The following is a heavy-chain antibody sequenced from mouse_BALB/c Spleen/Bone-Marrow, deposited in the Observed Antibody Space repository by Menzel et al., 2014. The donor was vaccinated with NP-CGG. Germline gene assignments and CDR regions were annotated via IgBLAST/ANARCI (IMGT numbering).Heavy chain of an antibody. V-gene: IGHV7-3*02. CDR3: ARGGNDLDY. J-gene: IGHJ2*01. Sequence: EAKLMESGGGLVQPGGSLRLSCATSGFTFTDYYMSWVRQPPGKALEWLGFIRNKANGYTAEYSASVKGRFTISRDNSQSILYLQMNTLRAEDSATYYCARGGNDLDYWGQGTTLTVSS. CDR2: IRNKANGYTA. CDR1: GFTFTDYY. D-gene: IGHD2-3*01.